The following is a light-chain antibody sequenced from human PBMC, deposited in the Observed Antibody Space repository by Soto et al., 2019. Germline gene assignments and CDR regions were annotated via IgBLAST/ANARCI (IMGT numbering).Light chain of an antibody. V-gene: IGKV3D-15*01. CDR1: QSVSSN. CDR2: GAS. J-gene: IGKJ4*01. Sequence: EIVMTQSPATLSVSPGERATLSCRASQSVSSNLAWYQQKPGQAPRLFMYGASTRATGIPARISGSGSGTEFPLTINSLQSEDFAVYYCQQYNNWPVTFGGGTKVEIK. CDR3: QQYNNWPVT.